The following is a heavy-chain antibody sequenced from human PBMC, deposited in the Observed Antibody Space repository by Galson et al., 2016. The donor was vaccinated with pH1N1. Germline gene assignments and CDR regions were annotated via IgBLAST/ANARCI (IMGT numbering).Heavy chain of an antibody. V-gene: IGHV3-7*01. Sequence: SLRLSCAASGFTFTTYWMNWVRQAPGKGLEWVANIHQDGSKKYYVDSVKGRFTVSRDNAKNSLYPQMNSLRAEDTALYYCARAPFGVHSFWGQGTLVTVSS. J-gene: IGHJ4*02. CDR2: IHQDGSKK. D-gene: IGHD3-3*01. CDR3: ARAPFGVHSF. CDR1: GFTFTTYW.